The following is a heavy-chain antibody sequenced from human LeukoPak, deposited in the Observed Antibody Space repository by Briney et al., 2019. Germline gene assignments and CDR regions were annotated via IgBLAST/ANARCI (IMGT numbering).Heavy chain of an antibody. J-gene: IGHJ4*02. V-gene: IGHV4-39*07. D-gene: IGHD6-13*01. Sequence: SETLSLTCTVSGGSISSSSYYWGWIRQPPGKGLEWIGSIYYSGSTCYNPSLKSRVTISVDTSKNQFSLKLSSVTAADTAVYYCARSTYSSSWDWGQGTLVTVSS. CDR1: GGSISSSSYY. CDR2: IYYSGST. CDR3: ARSTYSSSWD.